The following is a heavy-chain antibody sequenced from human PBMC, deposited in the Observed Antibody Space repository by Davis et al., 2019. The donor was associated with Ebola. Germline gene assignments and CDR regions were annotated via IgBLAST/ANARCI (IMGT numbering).Heavy chain of an antibody. CDR2: ISSSGRTI. D-gene: IGHD2-21*02. J-gene: IGHJ4*02. CDR1: GFTFSSYE. V-gene: IGHV3-48*03. CDR3: ATRGVTPL. Sequence: GGSLRLSCAASGFTFSSYEMNWVRQAPGKGLEWVSYISSSGRTIYYADSVKGRFTISRDNAKNSLYLQMNSLRAEDTAVYYCATRGVTPLWGQGTLVTVSS.